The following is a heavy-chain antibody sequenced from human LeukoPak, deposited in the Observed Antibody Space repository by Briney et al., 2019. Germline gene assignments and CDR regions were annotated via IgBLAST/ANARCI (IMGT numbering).Heavy chain of an antibody. CDR2: IIPIFGTA. CDR3: ARDARSSWYPNFDY. D-gene: IGHD6-13*01. Sequence: ASVKVSCKASGGTFSSYAISWVRQAPGQGLEWMGGIIPIFGTANYAQKFQGRVTITADESTSTAYMELSRLRSDDTAVYYCARDARSSWYPNFDYWGQGTLVTVSS. V-gene: IGHV1-69*13. CDR1: GGTFSSYA. J-gene: IGHJ4*02.